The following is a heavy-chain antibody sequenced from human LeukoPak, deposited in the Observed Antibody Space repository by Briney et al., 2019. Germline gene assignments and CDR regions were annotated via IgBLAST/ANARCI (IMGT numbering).Heavy chain of an antibody. CDR1: GFSFDDYA. CDR2: ISWNSGSI. CDR3: AKDIGGSSSAFDI. Sequence: GGSLRLSCAASGFSFDDYAMHWVRQAPGKGLEWVSSISWNSGSIGYADSVKGRFTISRDNANNSLYLQMNSLRAEDTALYYCAKDIGGSSSAFDIWGQGTMVTVSS. J-gene: IGHJ3*02. D-gene: IGHD6-13*01. V-gene: IGHV3-9*01.